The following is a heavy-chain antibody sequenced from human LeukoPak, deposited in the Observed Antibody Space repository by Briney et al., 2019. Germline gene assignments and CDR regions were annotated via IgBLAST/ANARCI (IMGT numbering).Heavy chain of an antibody. CDR3: ARDYFFDY. V-gene: IGHV4-30-4*01. CDR2: VHYNGNT. J-gene: IGHJ4*02. CDR1: GGSFMTDNRY. Sequence: SETLSLTCSVSGGSFMTDNRYWSWIRQSPGKGLEWIGYVHYNGNTFYNPSLKSRISISVDTSRNQFSLKLSSVTAADTAVYYCARDYFFDYWGQGTLVTVSS. D-gene: IGHD2-21*01.